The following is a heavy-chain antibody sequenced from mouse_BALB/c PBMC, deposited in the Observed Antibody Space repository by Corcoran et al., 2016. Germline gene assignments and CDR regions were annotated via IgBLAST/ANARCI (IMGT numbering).Heavy chain of an antibody. V-gene: IGHV1-18*01. CDR3: ASPYYYGRGAWFAY. J-gene: IGHJ3*01. CDR2: INPYNGGT. Sequence: EVQLQPSGPELVKPGASMKISCKASGYSFTGYTMNWVKQSHGKNLEWIGLINPYNGGTSYNQKFKGKATLTVDKSSSTAYMELLSLTSEDSAVYYCASPYYYGRGAWFAYWGQGTLVTVSA. D-gene: IGHD1-1*01. CDR1: GYSFTGYT.